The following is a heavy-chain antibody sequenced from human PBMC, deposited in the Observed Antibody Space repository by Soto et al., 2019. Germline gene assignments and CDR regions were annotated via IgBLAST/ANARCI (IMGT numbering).Heavy chain of an antibody. CDR3: AKARIDRVAFDL. CDR1: GGTLSSYV. CDR2: IIPIYGTA. J-gene: IGHJ3*01. Sequence: SVKVSCKPSGGTLSSYVISWVRQAPGQGLEWMGGIIPIYGTANYAQKFQGRVTITADESTGTAYMELSSDDTAVFYCAKARIDRVAFDLWGQGTVVTVSS. D-gene: IGHD3-10*01. V-gene: IGHV1-69*13.